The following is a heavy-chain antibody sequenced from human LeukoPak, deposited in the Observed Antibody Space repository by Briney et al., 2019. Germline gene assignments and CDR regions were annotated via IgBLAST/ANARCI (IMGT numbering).Heavy chain of an antibody. CDR2: IRYDGSNK. Sequence: GGSLRLPCAASGFTFSSYGMHWVRQAPGKGLEWVAFIRYDGSNKYYADSVKGRFTISRDNSKTTLYLQMNSLRAEDTAVYYCAKSLGDVVVPAAMRWSKLDGDYGGQGTLVTVSA. D-gene: IGHD2-2*01. CDR3: AKSLGDVVVPAAMRWSKLDGDY. V-gene: IGHV3-30*02. CDR1: GFTFSSYG. J-gene: IGHJ4*02.